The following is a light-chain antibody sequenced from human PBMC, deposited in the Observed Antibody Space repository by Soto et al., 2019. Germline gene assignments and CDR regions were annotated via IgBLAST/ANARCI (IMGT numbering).Light chain of an antibody. J-gene: IGLJ3*02. V-gene: IGLV3-21*02. CDR3: QVWDSSSDPRV. CDR2: DDS. CDR1: NIGSKS. Sequence: SYELTQPPSVSVAPGQTARIACGGSNIGSKSVHWYQQKPGQAPVLVVYDDSDRPSGIPERFSGSNSGNTATLTISRVEAGDEADYYCQVWDSSSDPRVFGGGTKLTVL.